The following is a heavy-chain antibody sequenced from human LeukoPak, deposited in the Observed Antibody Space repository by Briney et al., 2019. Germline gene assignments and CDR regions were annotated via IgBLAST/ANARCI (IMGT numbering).Heavy chain of an antibody. CDR3: ARVSVAARLYYFDY. J-gene: IGHJ4*02. V-gene: IGHV4-31*03. D-gene: IGHD6-6*01. Sequence: SETLSLTCTVSGGSISSGGYYWSWIRQHPGKGLEWIGYIYYSGSTYYNPSLKSRVTISVDTSKNQFSLKLSSVTAADTAVYYCARVSVAARLYYFDYWGQGTLVTVSS. CDR1: GGSISSGGYY. CDR2: IYYSGST.